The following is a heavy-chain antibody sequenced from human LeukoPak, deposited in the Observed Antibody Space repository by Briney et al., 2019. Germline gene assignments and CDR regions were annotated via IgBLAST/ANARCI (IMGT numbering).Heavy chain of an antibody. CDR2: IKQDGSEK. D-gene: IGHD5-24*01. Sequence: PGGSLRLSCAASGFTFSSYWMSWVRQAPGKGLEWVANIKQDGSEKYYVDSVKGRFTISRDNAKNSLYLQMNSLRAEDTAVYYCAREFLMAFKVFDYWGQGTLVTVSS. V-gene: IGHV3-7*01. CDR1: GFTFSSYW. CDR3: AREFLMAFKVFDY. J-gene: IGHJ4*02.